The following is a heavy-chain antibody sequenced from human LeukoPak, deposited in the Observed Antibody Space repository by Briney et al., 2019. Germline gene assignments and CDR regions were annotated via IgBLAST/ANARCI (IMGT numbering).Heavy chain of an antibody. V-gene: IGHV3-21*04. J-gene: IGHJ4*02. CDR3: ARERPSYLDH. D-gene: IGHD6-6*01. CDR1: GFTFSSYS. Sequence: PGGSLRLSCAASGFTFSSYSMNWVRQAPGRGLEWVSSISSGSGYIYYADSVKGRFTISRDNAKNSLYLQMNSLRAEDTAVYYCARERPSYLDHWGQGTLVTVSS. CDR2: ISSGSGYI.